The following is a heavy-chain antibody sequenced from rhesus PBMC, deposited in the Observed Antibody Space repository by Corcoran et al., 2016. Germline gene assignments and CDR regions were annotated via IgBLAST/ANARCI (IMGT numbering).Heavy chain of an antibody. V-gene: IGHV4-93*01. CDR3: AREYSNYGGYFEF. CDR2: IYGSGGRT. Sequence: QVQLQESGPAVVKPSETLSLTCAVSGGSISSSNWWSWIRQSPGKGLEWIVGIYGSGGRTEYNPSPKSRVTISIDTSKNQFSLKLSSVTAADTAVYYCAREYSNYGGYFEFWGQGALVTVSS. D-gene: IGHD4-23*01. J-gene: IGHJ1*01. CDR1: GGSISSSNW.